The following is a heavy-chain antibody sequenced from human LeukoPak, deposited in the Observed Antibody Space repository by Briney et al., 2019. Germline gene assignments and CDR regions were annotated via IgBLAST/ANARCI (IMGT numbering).Heavy chain of an antibody. Sequence: GASVKVSCKASGFTFTGYYMHWVRQAPGQGLEWMGWINPNSGGTNYAQKFQGRVTLSRDTSISTAYMELSSLSSDDTAVYYCARAAVPTAGTPDDYWGQGTLLTVSS. CDR3: ARAAVPTAGTPDDY. CDR1: GFTFTGYY. J-gene: IGHJ4*02. CDR2: INPNSGGT. V-gene: IGHV1-2*02. D-gene: IGHD6-19*01.